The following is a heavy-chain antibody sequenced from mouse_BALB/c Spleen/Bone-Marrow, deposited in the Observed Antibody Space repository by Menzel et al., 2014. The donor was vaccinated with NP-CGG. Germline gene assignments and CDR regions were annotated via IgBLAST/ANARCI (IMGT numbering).Heavy chain of an antibody. D-gene: IGHD1-1*01. Sequence: VQLQQSGPELVKPGASVRISCKASGYTFTSYYIHWVKQRPGQGLEWIGWIYPGNVNTKYNEKFKGKATLTADKSSSTAYMRLSSLTSEDAAVYFCARSPGSGPAWFAYWGQGTLVTVSA. CDR2: IYPGNVNT. CDR3: ARSPGSGPAWFAY. J-gene: IGHJ3*01. V-gene: IGHV1S56*01. CDR1: GYTFTSYY.